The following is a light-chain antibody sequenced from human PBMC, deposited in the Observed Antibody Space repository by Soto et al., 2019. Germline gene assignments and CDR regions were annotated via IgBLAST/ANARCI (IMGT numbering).Light chain of an antibody. V-gene: IGKV3-20*01. Sequence: EVVLTQSPGTLSLSPGERATLSCRASQSVSNNYLAWYQQKPGQAPRLLIYGASNRATGIPDRFSGSGSGTDFTLTISRLEPEDFATYYCQQYYSYPRTFGQGTKVDIK. CDR1: QSVSNNY. J-gene: IGKJ1*01. CDR3: QQYYSYPRT. CDR2: GAS.